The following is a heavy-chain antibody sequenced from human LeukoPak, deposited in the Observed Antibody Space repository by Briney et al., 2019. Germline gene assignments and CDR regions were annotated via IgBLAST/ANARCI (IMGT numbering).Heavy chain of an antibody. V-gene: IGHV3-23*01. J-gene: IGHJ4*02. CDR3: AKLGEMATITYFDY. CDR1: GFTFSSYA. D-gene: IGHD5-24*01. Sequence: GGSLRLSCAASGFTFSSYAMSWVRQAPCKGLEWVSAISGSGGSTYYADSVKGRFTISRDNSKNTLYLQMNSLRAEDTAVYYCAKLGEMATITYFDYWGQGTLVTVSS. CDR2: ISGSGGST.